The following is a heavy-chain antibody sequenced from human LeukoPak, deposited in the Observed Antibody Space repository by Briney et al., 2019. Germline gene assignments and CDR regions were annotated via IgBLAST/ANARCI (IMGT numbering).Heavy chain of an antibody. J-gene: IGHJ4*02. Sequence: PGGSLRLSCDASGFTFSSIWMHWVRQAPGKGLVWVSRINSDGSSTSYADSVKGRFTSSRDNAKNSLYLQMNGLRAEDTAVYYCATVQGYASGQRYDYWGQGILVTVSS. CDR2: INSDGSST. D-gene: IGHD3-10*01. CDR1: GFTFSSIW. V-gene: IGHV3-74*01. CDR3: ATVQGYASGQRYDY.